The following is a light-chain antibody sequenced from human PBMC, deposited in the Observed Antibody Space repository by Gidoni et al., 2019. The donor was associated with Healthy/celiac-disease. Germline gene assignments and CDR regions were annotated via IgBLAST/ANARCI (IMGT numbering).Light chain of an antibody. CDR3: NSRDSSGNQVV. Sequence: SSELTQHPAVSVALGQTVRITCQGDSLRSYYASWYQQKPGQAPVLVIYGKNNRPSGIPDRFSGSSSGNTASLTITGAQAEDEADYYCNSRDSSGNQVVFGGGTKLTVL. CDR1: SLRSYY. V-gene: IGLV3-19*01. CDR2: GKN. J-gene: IGLJ2*01.